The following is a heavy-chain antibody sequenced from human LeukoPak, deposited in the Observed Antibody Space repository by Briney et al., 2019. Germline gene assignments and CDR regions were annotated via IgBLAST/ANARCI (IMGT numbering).Heavy chain of an antibody. CDR2: INHSGST. V-gene: IGHV4-34*01. CDR3: ARGDTMIVVVSNWFDP. J-gene: IGHJ5*02. D-gene: IGHD3-22*01. Sequence: SETLSLTCAVYGGSFSGYYWSWIRQPPGKGLEWIGEINHSGSTNYNPPLKSRVTISVATSKNQFSLKLSSVTAADTAVYYCARGDTMIVVVSNWFDPWGQGTLVTVSS. CDR1: GGSFSGYY.